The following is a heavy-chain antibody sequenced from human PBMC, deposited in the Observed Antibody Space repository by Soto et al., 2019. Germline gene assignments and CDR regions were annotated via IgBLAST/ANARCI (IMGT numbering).Heavy chain of an antibody. Sequence: EVQLVESGGGLVQPGGSLRLSCADSGFSFSTYWMTWVRQAPGKGLEWVANIKQDGSEKYFVDSVKGRFTISRDNAKNSLYLQMNNLRVEDTAVYYCARESVVVVVAAFRHYYFDYWGQGTLVTVSS. CDR2: IKQDGSEK. J-gene: IGHJ4*02. CDR1: GFSFSTYW. V-gene: IGHV3-7*01. CDR3: ARESVVVVVAAFRHYYFDY. D-gene: IGHD2-15*01.